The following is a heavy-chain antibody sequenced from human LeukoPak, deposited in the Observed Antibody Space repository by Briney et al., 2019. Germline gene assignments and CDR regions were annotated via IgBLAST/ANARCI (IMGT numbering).Heavy chain of an antibody. CDR2: LYTSGST. V-gene: IGHV4-4*07. CDR3: ARTQGSSSWDYYFDY. J-gene: IGHJ4*02. Sequence: SETLSLTCTVSGGSISSYYWNWIRQPAGKGLEWIGRLYTSGSTNYNPSLKSRVTLSLDTSKNQFSLKLSSVTAADTAVYYCARTQGSSSWDYYFDYWGQGTLVTVSS. D-gene: IGHD6-19*01. CDR1: GGSISSYY.